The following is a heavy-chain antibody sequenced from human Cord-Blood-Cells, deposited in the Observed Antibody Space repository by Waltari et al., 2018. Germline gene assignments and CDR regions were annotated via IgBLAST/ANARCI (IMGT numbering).Heavy chain of an antibody. CDR2: ISSSSSTI. V-gene: IGHV3-48*01. J-gene: IGHJ4*02. Sequence: EVQLVESGGGLVQPGGSLRLSCAASGFTFRSYSMNWVRQAPGKGLEWVSYISSSSSTIYYADSVKARFTISRDNAKNSLYLQMNSLRAEDTAVYYCARDPRWLRFDYWGQGTLVTVSS. D-gene: IGHD5-12*01. CDR3: ARDPRWLRFDY. CDR1: GFTFRSYS.